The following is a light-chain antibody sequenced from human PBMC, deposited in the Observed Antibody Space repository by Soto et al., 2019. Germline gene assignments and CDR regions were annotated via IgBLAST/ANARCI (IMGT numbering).Light chain of an antibody. CDR3: QQYNNWTLT. Sequence: EIVMPQSPATLSVSPGERATLSCRASQSVSGNLAWYQQKPGQPPRLLIYGASTRATGIPARFSGSGSGTEFTLTISSLQSEDFAVYYCQQYNNWTLTFGGGTKVEIK. CDR2: GAS. J-gene: IGKJ4*01. CDR1: QSVSGN. V-gene: IGKV3-15*01.